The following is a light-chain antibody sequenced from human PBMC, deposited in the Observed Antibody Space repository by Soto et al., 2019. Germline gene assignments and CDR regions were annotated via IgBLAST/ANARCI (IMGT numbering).Light chain of an antibody. CDR3: TSSTTGSLYV. J-gene: IGLJ1*01. V-gene: IGLV2-14*01. CDR1: SSDVGGSAY. CDR2: KVT. Sequence: QSVLTQPASVSGSPGQSITISCTGTSSDVGGSAYVSWYQQFPGNVPRLLIYKVTNRPSGVSYRSSGSKSGNTASLTISGLQAEDEADYFCTSSTTGSLYVFGTGTRSPS.